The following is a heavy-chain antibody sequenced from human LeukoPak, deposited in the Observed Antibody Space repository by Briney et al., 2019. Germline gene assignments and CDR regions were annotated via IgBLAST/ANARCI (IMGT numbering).Heavy chain of an antibody. CDR3: ARVAGAVAGTEDY. CDR1: GFTFRTYG. Sequence: PGGSLRLSCAASGFTFRTYGMHWVRQAPGKGLEWVAVISYDGSNKYYADSVKGRFTISRDNSKNTLYLQMNSLRAEDTAVYYCARVAGAVAGTEDYWGQGTLVTVSS. V-gene: IGHV3-30*03. D-gene: IGHD6-19*01. J-gene: IGHJ4*02. CDR2: ISYDGSNK.